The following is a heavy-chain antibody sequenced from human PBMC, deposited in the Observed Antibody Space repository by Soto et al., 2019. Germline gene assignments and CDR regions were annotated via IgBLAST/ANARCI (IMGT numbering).Heavy chain of an antibody. CDR2: ISWNGGRT. J-gene: IGHJ4*02. CDR3: AKGTSFKITVTSSYFDY. Sequence: SLRLSCAASGFSFDDYAMYWVRQAPGKGLEWVSGISWNGGRTGYPDSVKGRFTISRDNAKNSLYLQMNSLRAEDTALYYCAKGTSFKITVTSSYFDYWGQGALVTVSS. D-gene: IGHD4-17*01. V-gene: IGHV3-9*01. CDR1: GFSFDDYA.